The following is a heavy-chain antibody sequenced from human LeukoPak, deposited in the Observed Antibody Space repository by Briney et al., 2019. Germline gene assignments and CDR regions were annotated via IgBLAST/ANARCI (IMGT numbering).Heavy chain of an antibody. D-gene: IGHD1-14*01. J-gene: IGHJ4*02. Sequence: ASVKVSCKASGYSFTGYYMHWVRQAPGQGLEWMGWINLNGGGTKYAQKFQGRVTMTRDTSISTAYMELSGLRPDDTAVYYCARATATALDYWGQGALVTVSS. V-gene: IGHV1-2*02. CDR3: ARATATALDY. CDR1: GYSFTGYY. CDR2: INLNGGGT.